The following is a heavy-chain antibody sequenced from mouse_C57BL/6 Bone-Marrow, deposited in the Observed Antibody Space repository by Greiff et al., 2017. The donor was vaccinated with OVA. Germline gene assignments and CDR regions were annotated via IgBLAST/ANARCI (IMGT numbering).Heavy chain of an antibody. CDR3: TNYYGNWYFDV. Sequence: VQLQQSGAELVRPGASVKLSCTASGFTIKDYYMHWVKQRPEQGLVWIGRIDTEGGDTEYAPKLQGKANMTADNSYNTADRQLSSLSSEDTADYYCTNYYGNWYFDVWGTGTTVTVSS. CDR2: IDTEGGDT. D-gene: IGHD2-1*01. CDR1: GFTIKDYY. J-gene: IGHJ1*03. V-gene: IGHV14-1*01.